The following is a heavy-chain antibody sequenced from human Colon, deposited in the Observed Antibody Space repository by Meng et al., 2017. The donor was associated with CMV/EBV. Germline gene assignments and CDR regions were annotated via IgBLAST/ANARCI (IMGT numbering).Heavy chain of an antibody. V-gene: IGHV3-53*01. CDR3: ARVSSAGLALDV. Sequence: GESLKISCVVSGISVSGNYMTWVRQAPGKGLELLSVIYSTGRTFYADSAKGRFTISRDISQNTVYLQMDTLRVEDTAMYYCARVSSAGLALDVWGQGTMVTVSS. D-gene: IGHD3-22*01. CDR1: GISVSGNY. CDR2: IYSTGRT. J-gene: IGHJ3*01.